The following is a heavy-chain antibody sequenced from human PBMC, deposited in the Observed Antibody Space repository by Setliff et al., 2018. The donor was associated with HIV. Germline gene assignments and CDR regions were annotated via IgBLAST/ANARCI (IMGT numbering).Heavy chain of an antibody. CDR1: GFTFSSYA. CDR2: ISGSGGST. CDR3: AKVFHDYGDSSTFDY. Sequence: GGSLRLSCAASGFTFSSYAMSWVRQAPGKGLWWVSSISGSGGSTYYADSGKGRFTISRDNSQNTLYLQINSLRAEDQAVYYRAKVFHDYGDSSTFDYWGQGTLVTVSS. D-gene: IGHD4-17*01. V-gene: IGHV3-23*01. J-gene: IGHJ4*02.